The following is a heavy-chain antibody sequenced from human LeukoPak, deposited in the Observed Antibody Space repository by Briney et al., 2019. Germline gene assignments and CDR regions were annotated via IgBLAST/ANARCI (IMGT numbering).Heavy chain of an antibody. CDR1: GYTLTGYY. Sequence: ASVKLSCKASGYTLTGYYMHWVRQAPGQGLEWMGWIYPNSGGINYAQNFQGRVTMTRDTSISTAYMELSRLRSDDTAVYYCARGGYIYVFDYWGQGTLVTVSS. V-gene: IGHV1-2*02. CDR2: IYPNSGGI. CDR3: ARGGYIYVFDY. D-gene: IGHD5-18*01. J-gene: IGHJ4*02.